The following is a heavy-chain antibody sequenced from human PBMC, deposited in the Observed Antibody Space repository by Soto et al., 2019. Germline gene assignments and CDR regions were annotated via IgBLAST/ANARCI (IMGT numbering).Heavy chain of an antibody. CDR1: GFTFSSYW. V-gene: IGHV3-74*01. Sequence: EVQLVESGGGLVQPGGSLRLSCAASGFTFSSYWMHWVRQAPGKGLVWVSSISTDASSTSYADPVKGRFTISRDNAKNTLYLQMNIVRAEATAVYYCARLPNKSPQHWGQGTLVIVSP. CDR3: ARLPNKSPQH. CDR2: ISTDASST. J-gene: IGHJ1*01.